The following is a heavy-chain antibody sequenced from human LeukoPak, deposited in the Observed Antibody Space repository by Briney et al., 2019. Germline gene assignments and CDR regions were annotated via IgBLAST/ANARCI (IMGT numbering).Heavy chain of an antibody. CDR2: INPSGGST. CDR1: GYTFTRYS. D-gene: IGHD3/OR15-3a*01. V-gene: IGHV1-46*01. CDR3: ARDVGGGLVSYYYYGMDV. Sequence: GASVKVSCKASGYTFTRYSMHWVRQVPGQGLEWMGIINPSGGSTNYAQKFQGRVTMTRDTSTSTVYMELSSLRSEDTAVYYCARDVGGGLVSYYYYGMDVWGQGTTVTVSS. J-gene: IGHJ6*02.